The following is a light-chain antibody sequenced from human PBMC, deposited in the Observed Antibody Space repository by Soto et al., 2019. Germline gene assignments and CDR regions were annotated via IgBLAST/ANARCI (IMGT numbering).Light chain of an antibody. Sequence: QSVLAQPASVSGSPGQSITISCTGTSSDVGSYNLVSWYQQHPGKAPKLMIYEGSKRPSGVSNRFSGSKSGNTASLTISGLQAEDEADYYCCSYAGSSTLYVFGTGINV. CDR2: EGS. J-gene: IGLJ1*01. V-gene: IGLV2-23*03. CDR1: SSDVGSYNL. CDR3: CSYAGSSTLYV.